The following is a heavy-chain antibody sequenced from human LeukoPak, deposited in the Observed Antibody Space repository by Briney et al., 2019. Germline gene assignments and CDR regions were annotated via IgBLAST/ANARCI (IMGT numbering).Heavy chain of an antibody. D-gene: IGHD3-22*01. V-gene: IGHV3-30*04. CDR1: GFTFSTHA. J-gene: IGHJ4*02. Sequence: GGSLRLSCAASGFTFSTHAMHWVRQAPGKGLEWGAFISYDGSKKTYTDSVKGRFTISRDNSKNTLYLQMNSLRAEDTAVYYCPRKYDSSGYYDYWGQGTLVTVSS. CDR2: ISYDGSKK. CDR3: PRKYDSSGYYDY.